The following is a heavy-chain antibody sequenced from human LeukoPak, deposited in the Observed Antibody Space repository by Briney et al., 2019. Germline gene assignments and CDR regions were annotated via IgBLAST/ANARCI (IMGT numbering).Heavy chain of an antibody. V-gene: IGHV3-30*02. D-gene: IGHD6-13*01. CDR2: IWYDGSSK. J-gene: IGHJ3*02. CDR1: GFTFSSYG. CDR3: AKDLPIAAAGPDAFDI. Sequence: GGSLRLSCAASGFTFSSYGMHWVRQAPGKGLEWVAVIWYDGSSKYYADSVKGRFTISRDNSKNTLYLQMNSLRAEDTAVYYCAKDLPIAAAGPDAFDIWGQGTMVTVSS.